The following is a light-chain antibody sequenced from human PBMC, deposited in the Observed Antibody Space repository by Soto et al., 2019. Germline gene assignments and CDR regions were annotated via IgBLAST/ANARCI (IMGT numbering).Light chain of an antibody. CDR3: QQYYSTPLT. CDR2: WAS. V-gene: IGKV4-1*01. J-gene: IGKJ2*01. CDR1: QSVLYSSNNNNY. Sequence: DIVLTQSPDSLAVSLGERATINCQSSQSVLYSSNNNNYLAWYQHKPGQPPKLLIYWASIRESGVPARFTGSGSGTDFTLSISSLQAEDVAVYYCQQYYSTPLTFGQGTNLEIK.